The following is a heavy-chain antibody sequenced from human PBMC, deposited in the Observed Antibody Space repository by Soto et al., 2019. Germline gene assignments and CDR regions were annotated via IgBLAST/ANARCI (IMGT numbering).Heavy chain of an antibody. CDR1: GFTFSDYA. CDR3: AKGERQWLVTSDFNY. V-gene: IGHV3-30*18. Sequence: VQLVDSGGGVVQPGRSLRLSCAASGFTFSDYAMHWVRQAPGKGLEWVAGVSHDGRNTHYADSVKGRFTISRDSSKNTVSLEMTSLRAEDTAVYYCAKGERQWLVTSDFNYWGQGALVTVSS. J-gene: IGHJ4*02. CDR2: VSHDGRNT. D-gene: IGHD6-19*01.